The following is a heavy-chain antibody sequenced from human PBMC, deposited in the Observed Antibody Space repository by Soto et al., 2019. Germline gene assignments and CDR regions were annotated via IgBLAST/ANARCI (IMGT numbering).Heavy chain of an antibody. Sequence: ASETLSLTCAVYGWSFSGYYWSWIRQPPGKGLEWIGEINHSGSTNYNPSLKSRVTISVDTSKNQFSLKLSSVTAADTAVYYCARGPPLKMTTVTTDYYYYMDVWGKGTTVTVSS. J-gene: IGHJ6*03. CDR2: INHSGST. CDR1: GWSFSGYY. V-gene: IGHV4-34*01. CDR3: ARGPPLKMTTVTTDYYYYMDV. D-gene: IGHD4-17*01.